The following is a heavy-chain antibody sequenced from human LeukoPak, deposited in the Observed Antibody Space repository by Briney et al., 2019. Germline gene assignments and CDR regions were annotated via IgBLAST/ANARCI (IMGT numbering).Heavy chain of an antibody. CDR1: GGSISSYY. CDR2: IYTSGST. D-gene: IGHD6-13*01. CDR3: ARLNLGQQLKYYFDY. J-gene: IGHJ4*02. Sequence: SETLSLTCTVSGGSISSYYWSWIRQPAGKGLEWIGRIYTSGSTNYNPSLKSRVTMSVDTSKNQFSLKLSSVTAADTAVYYCARLNLGQQLKYYFDYWGQGTLVTVSS. V-gene: IGHV4-4*07.